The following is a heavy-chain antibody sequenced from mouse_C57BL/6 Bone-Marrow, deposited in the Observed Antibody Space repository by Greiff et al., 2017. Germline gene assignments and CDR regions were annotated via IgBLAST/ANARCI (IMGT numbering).Heavy chain of an antibody. CDR1: GYTFTSYW. V-gene: IGHV1-59*01. CDR2: IDPSDSYT. D-gene: IGHD1-1*01. J-gene: IGHJ1*01. Sequence: QVQLQQPGAELVRPGTSVKLSCKASGYTFTSYWMHWVKQRPGQGLEWIGVIDPSDSYTNYNQKFKDKATLTVDTSSSTAYMPLSSLTSEDSAVYYCARPATVVDWYFDVWGAGTTVTVSS. CDR3: ARPATVVDWYFDV.